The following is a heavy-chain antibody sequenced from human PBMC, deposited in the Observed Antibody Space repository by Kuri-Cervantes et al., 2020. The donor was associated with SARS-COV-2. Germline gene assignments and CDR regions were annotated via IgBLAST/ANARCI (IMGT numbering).Heavy chain of an antibody. CDR3: AREEVVPAAVRGYFYRYGMGV. CDR1: GFTFSSYG. J-gene: IGHJ6*02. Sequence: GESLKISCAASGFTFSSYGMHWVRQAPGKGLEWVAVIWYDGNGKYYADSVKGRFTISRDNSQNTLSLQMNSLRPEDTAVYYCAREEVVPAAVRGYFYRYGMGVWGQGTTVTVSS. V-gene: IGHV3-33*01. CDR2: IWYDGNGK. D-gene: IGHD2-2*01.